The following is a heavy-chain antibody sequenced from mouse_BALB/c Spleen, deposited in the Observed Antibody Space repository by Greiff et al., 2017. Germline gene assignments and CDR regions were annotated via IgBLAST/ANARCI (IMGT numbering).Heavy chain of an antibody. Sequence: VQLQQSGAELARPGASVKLSCKASGYTFTSYWMQWVKQRPGQGLEWIGAIYPGDGDTRYTQKFKGKATLTADKSSSTAYMQLSSLASEDSAVYYCARRGDGNYFDYWGQGTTLTVSS. CDR3: ARRGDGNYFDY. V-gene: IGHV1-87*01. D-gene: IGHD2-1*01. J-gene: IGHJ2*01. CDR1: GYTFTSYW. CDR2: IYPGDGDT.